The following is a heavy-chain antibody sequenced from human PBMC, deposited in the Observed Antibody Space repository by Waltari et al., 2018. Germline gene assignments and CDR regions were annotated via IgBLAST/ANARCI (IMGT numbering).Heavy chain of an antibody. CDR1: GFSVSDNY. J-gene: IGHJ3*02. Sequence: EEQLVESGGGVIQIGGSLRLSCEGSGFSVSDNYMNWVRQGPGKGLERVSTIDSDGNTYYADSVKGRFATSRGSSRDTVYFEMNSLRPDDTAVYYCASTLHLDGWLDGFDIWGQGTVVTVSS. V-gene: IGHV3-53*01. CDR2: IDSDGNT. D-gene: IGHD1-1*01. CDR3: ASTLHLDGWLDGFDI.